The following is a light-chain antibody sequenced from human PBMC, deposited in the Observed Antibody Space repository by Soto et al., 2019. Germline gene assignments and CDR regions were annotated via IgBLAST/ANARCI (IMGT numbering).Light chain of an antibody. J-gene: IGLJ2*01. V-gene: IGLV2-14*01. CDR1: SSDVGGYNY. CDR2: DVS. Sequence: QSALTQPASVSGSPGQSITISCTGTSSDVGGYNYVSWYQQHTGKAPKLMIYDVSNRPSWVSNRFSGSKSGNTASLTISERQAEDEADYYCSSYTRSSTEFGGGTKVTVL. CDR3: SSYTRSSTE.